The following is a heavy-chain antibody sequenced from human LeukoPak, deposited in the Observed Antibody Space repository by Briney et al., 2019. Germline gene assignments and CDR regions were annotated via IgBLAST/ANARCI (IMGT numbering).Heavy chain of an antibody. V-gene: IGHV3-23*01. CDR1: GFTFSSYA. J-gene: IGHJ4*02. Sequence: SGGSLRLSCAASGFTFSSYAMTWVRQAPGKGLDWVSGLSGGGSSGVSTYYADSVKGRFTISRDNSKTTLYLEMNSLRAEDTAVYYCAKDAQVVPIRGNNFDYWGQGTLVTVSS. CDR2: LSGGGSSGVST. CDR3: AKDAQVVPIRGNNFDY. D-gene: IGHD2-15*01.